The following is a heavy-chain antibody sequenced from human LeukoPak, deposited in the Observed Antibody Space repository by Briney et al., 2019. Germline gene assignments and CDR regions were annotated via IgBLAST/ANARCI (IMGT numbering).Heavy chain of an antibody. Sequence: ASVKVSCKASGGTFSSYAISWVRQAPGQGLEWMGGIIPIFGTANYAQKFQGRVTITADKSTSTAYMELSSLSSEDTAAYYCAISQSGYYEHWGQGTLVTVSS. CDR1: GGTFSSYA. D-gene: IGHD5-18*01. CDR3: AISQSGYYEH. V-gene: IGHV1-69*06. CDR2: IIPIFGTA. J-gene: IGHJ4*02.